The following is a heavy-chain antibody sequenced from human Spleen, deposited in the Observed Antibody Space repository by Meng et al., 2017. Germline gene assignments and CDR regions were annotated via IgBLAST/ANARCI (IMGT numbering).Heavy chain of an antibody. CDR1: GYTFADYG. Sequence: QVQLVQSGAEVKKPGASVKVSCKASGYTFADYGITWVRQAPGQGLEWMGWISPHNGITKYGKNFQGRVTMTTDTSTSTAYLELRSLRSDDTAVYYCARGSVGGDFDPWGQGTLVTVSS. V-gene: IGHV1-18*01. J-gene: IGHJ5*02. CDR3: ARGSVGGDFDP. D-gene: IGHD2-2*01. CDR2: ISPHNGIT.